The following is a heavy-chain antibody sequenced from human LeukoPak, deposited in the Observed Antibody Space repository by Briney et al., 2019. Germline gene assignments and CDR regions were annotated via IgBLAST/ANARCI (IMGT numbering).Heavy chain of an antibody. Sequence: PGRSLRLSCAASGFTFSSYAMHWVRQAPGKGLEWVAVISYDGSNKYYADSAKGRFTISRDNSKNTLYLQMNSLRAEDTAVYYCARPPTYYYDSSGSGYFDYWGQGTLVTVSS. CDR3: ARPPTYYYDSSGSGYFDY. D-gene: IGHD3-22*01. V-gene: IGHV3-30*04. CDR2: ISYDGSNK. J-gene: IGHJ4*02. CDR1: GFTFSSYA.